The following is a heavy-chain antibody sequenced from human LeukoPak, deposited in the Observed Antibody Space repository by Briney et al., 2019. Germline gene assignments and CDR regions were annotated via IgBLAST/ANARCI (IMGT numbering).Heavy chain of an antibody. D-gene: IGHD4-17*01. V-gene: IGHV3-48*02. Sequence: PGGSLRLSCAASGFTFSSNSMNWVRQAPGKGLEWVSYISPRSSTIYYADSVKGRFTVSGDNAKNSLYLQMNSLRDEDTAVYYCARDLDYALDYWGQGTLVTVSS. J-gene: IGHJ4*02. CDR3: ARDLDYALDY. CDR2: ISPRSSTI. CDR1: GFTFSSNS.